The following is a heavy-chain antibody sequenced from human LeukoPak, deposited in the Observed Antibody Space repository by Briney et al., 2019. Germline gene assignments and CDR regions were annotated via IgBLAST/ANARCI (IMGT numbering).Heavy chain of an antibody. D-gene: IGHD3-22*01. CDR1: GFTLSSHA. Sequence: GGSLRLSCTASGFTLSSHAMHWVRQAPGKGLVWVSRIKTDGSSTSYADSVKGRFTISRDNAKNTLYLQMNSLRAEDTVVYYCARGGDGYYLWGQGTLVTVSS. CDR3: ARGGDGYYL. J-gene: IGHJ5*02. CDR2: IKTDGSST. V-gene: IGHV3-74*01.